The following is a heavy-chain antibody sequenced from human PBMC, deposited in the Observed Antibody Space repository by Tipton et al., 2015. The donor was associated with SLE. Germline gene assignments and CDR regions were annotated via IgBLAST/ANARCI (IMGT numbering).Heavy chain of an antibody. CDR1: GFTFRNYA. CDR2: VYSGGNT. CDR3: VRDIGAFDI. J-gene: IGHJ3*02. D-gene: IGHD3-3*01. V-gene: IGHV3-23*03. Sequence: SLRLSCAASGFTFRNYAMGWVRQAPGKGLEWVSAVYSGGNTYYGDSVKGRFTISRDNSKNTVHLQMNSLRVEDTAVSYCVRDIGAFDIWVQVTVVPVSS.